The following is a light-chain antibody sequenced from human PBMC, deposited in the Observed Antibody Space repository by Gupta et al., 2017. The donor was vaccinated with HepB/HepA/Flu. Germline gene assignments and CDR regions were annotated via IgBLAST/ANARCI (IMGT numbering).Light chain of an antibody. CDR2: GNI. J-gene: IGLJ2*01. V-gene: IGLV1-40*01. CDR1: SSNIGAYD. CDR3: QSFDSSLSGSV. Sequence: QSVLTQPPSVSGAPGQRVTISCTGSSSNIGAYDVHWYQQLPGTAPKLRMYGNINRPSGVPDRFSGSKSGTSASLAITGLQAEDEANYYCQSFDSSLSGSVFGGGTKLTVL.